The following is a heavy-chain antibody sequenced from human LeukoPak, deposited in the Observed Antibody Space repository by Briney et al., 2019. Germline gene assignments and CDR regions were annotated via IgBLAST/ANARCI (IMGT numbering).Heavy chain of an antibody. CDR1: GYTFTSYG. V-gene: IGHV1-18*01. Sequence: GASVKVSCKASGYTFTSYGISWVRQAPGQGLEWMGWISAYNGNTNYAQKLQGRVTMTTDTSTSTAYMELRSLRSDDTAVYYCARDGRYCSSTSCRRSRLGFDPWGQGTLVTVSS. D-gene: IGHD2-2*01. J-gene: IGHJ5*02. CDR3: ARDGRYCSSTSCRRSRLGFDP. CDR2: ISAYNGNT.